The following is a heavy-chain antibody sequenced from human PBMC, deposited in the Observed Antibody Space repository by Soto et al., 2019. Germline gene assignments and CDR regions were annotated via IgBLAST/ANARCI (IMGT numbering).Heavy chain of an antibody. CDR1: GGSISSYY. Sequence: SETLSLTCTVSGGSISSYYWSWIRQPPGKGLEWIGYIYYSGSTNYNPSLKSRVTISVDTSKNQFSLKLSSVTAADTAVYYCASGSGSYSSDYWGQGTLVTSPQ. D-gene: IGHD1-26*01. V-gene: IGHV4-59*01. CDR3: ASGSGSYSSDY. CDR2: IYYSGST. J-gene: IGHJ4*02.